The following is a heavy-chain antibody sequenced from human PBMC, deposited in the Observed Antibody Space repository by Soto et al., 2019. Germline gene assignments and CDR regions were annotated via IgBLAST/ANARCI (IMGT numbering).Heavy chain of an antibody. CDR1: GFTFSSYW. CDR2: IKQDGSEK. V-gene: IGHV3-7*01. Sequence: GGSLRLSCAASGFTFSSYWMSWVRQAPGKGLEWVANIKQDGSEKYYVDSVKGRFTISRDNAKNSLYLQMNSLRAEDTAVYYCARDYEGAGTGFDIWGQGTMVTVSS. J-gene: IGHJ3*02. CDR3: ARDYEGAGTGFDI. D-gene: IGHD1-7*01.